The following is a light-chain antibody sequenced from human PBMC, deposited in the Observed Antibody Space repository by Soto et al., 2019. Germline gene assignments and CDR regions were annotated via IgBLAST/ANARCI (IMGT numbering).Light chain of an antibody. CDR1: QSFNNNY. Sequence: EIVLTQSPGTLSLSPGDRATLSCEASQSFNNNYLAWYQHKPGQAPRLLIYGASSRATGIPDRFSGSGSGTDFTLTIRRLEPEDFAVYYCQQYDTSLPYTFGGGTKVDIK. CDR3: QQYDTSLPYT. CDR2: GAS. J-gene: IGKJ4*01. V-gene: IGKV3-20*01.